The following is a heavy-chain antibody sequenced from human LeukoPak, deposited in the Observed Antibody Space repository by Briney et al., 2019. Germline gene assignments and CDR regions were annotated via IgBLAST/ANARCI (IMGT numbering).Heavy chain of an antibody. CDR1: GFTFSAYA. V-gene: IGHV3-48*03. Sequence: GGSLRLSCEASGFTFSAYAMTWVRQAPGKGLEWVSYISTSGSNIYYADSVEGRFTISRDNARNSLYLQMNSLRAEDTAVYYCAREQLKPTTPRDGMDVWGQGTTVTVSS. D-gene: IGHD1-1*01. CDR3: AREQLKPTTPRDGMDV. J-gene: IGHJ6*02. CDR2: ISTSGSNI.